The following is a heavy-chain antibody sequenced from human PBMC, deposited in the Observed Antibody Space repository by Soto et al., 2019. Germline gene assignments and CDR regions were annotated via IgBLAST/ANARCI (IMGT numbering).Heavy chain of an antibody. Sequence: ASVKVSCKASGFTFTSSAMQWVRQARGQRLEWIGWIVVGSGNTNYAQKFQERVTITRDMSTSTAYMELSSLRSEDTAVYYCAEENMITFGGVIVQNAFVTWGQGTMFPAS. J-gene: IGHJ3*02. V-gene: IGHV1-58*02. CDR2: IVVGSGNT. CDR3: AEENMITFGGVIVQNAFVT. CDR1: GFTFTSSA. D-gene: IGHD3-16*02.